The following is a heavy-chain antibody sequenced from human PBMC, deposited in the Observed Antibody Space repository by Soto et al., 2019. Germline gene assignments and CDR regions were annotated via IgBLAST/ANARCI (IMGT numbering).Heavy chain of an antibody. D-gene: IGHD6-19*01. J-gene: IGHJ4*02. CDR2: IIPILGIA. V-gene: IGHV1-69*02. CDR1: GGTFSSYT. CDR3: ARIAPAVAGLDY. Sequence: QVQLVQSGAEVKKPGSSVKVSCKASGGTFSSYTISWVRQAPGQGLEWMGRIIPILGIANYAQKFQGRVTSTADKSTSTAYMELSSLRSEDTAVYYCARIAPAVAGLDYWGQGTLVTVSS.